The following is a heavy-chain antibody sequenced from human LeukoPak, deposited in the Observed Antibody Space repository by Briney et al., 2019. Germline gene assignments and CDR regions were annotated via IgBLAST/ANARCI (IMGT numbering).Heavy chain of an antibody. CDR2: TSSFSDNT. J-gene: IGHJ4*02. D-gene: IGHD3-10*01. CDR1: GYTFTSYG. CDR3: AREGI. Sequence: ASVKVSCTTSGYTFTSYGISWVRQAPGQGLEWMGWTSSFSDNTKYAEKFQGRVTMTTEISTSTAYMELRSLRSDDTAVYYCAREGIWGQGTLVTVSS. V-gene: IGHV1-18*01.